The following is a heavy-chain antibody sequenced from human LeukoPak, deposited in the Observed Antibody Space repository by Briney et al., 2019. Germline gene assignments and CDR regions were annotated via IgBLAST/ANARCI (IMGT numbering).Heavy chain of an antibody. Sequence: GGSLRLSCAASGFTFSTHWMHWVRQVPGKGLVWVSRINSDGSRTNYADSVKGRFTISRDNADNTLYLQMNSVQAEDTAVYYCARGPEMAGRFFVGDYWGQGTLVTVSS. D-gene: IGHD5-24*01. CDR3: ARGPEMAGRFFVGDY. V-gene: IGHV3-74*01. CDR2: INSDGSRT. J-gene: IGHJ4*02. CDR1: GFTFSTHW.